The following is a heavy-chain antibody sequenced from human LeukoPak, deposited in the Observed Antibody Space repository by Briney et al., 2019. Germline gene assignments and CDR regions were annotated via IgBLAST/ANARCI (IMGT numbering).Heavy chain of an antibody. CDR2: IWYDGSHK. CDR1: GFTFSSHD. V-gene: IGHV3-33*01. D-gene: IGHD3-10*01. Sequence: PGTSLRLSCAASGFTFSSHDMHWVRQGPGKGLEWVSVIWYDGSHKDYADSVKGRFTTSRDNSRNTVYLQMNSLRDEDTAVYYCASGSWYGSGSWGYWGRGTLVTVSS. J-gene: IGHJ4*02. CDR3: ASGSWYGSGSWGY.